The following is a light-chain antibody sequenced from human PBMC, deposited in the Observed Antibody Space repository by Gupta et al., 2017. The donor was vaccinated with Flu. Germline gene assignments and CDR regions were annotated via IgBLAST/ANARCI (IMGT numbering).Light chain of an antibody. Sequence: EIVMTQSPATLSVSPGARATLSCRASQSVSSSLAWYQQKPGQAPRLLIYGASSRATGIPARFSGGGSGTEFTLTISSLQSEDFAIYYCQQYDSWPPIFTFGPGTKVKIK. CDR1: QSVSSS. V-gene: IGKV3-15*01. J-gene: IGKJ3*01. CDR2: GAS. CDR3: QQYDSWPPIFT.